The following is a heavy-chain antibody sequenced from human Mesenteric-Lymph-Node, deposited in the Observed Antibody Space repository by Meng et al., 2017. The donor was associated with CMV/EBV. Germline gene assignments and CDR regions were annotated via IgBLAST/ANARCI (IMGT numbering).Heavy chain of an antibody. J-gene: IGHJ4*02. CDR3: ARLLSVAGIRG. Sequence: SETLSLTCAVYGGSFSGYYWSWIRQPPGKGLEWIGEINHSGSTNYNPSLKSRVTISVDMSKNQFSLKLSSVTAADTAVYYCARLLSVAGIRGWGQGTLVTVSS. CDR1: GGSFSGYY. CDR2: INHSGST. V-gene: IGHV4-34*01. D-gene: IGHD6-19*01.